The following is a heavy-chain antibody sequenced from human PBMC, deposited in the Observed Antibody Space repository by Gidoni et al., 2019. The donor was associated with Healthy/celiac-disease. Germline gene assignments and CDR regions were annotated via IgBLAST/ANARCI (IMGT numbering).Heavy chain of an antibody. CDR1: GGSFSGYY. V-gene: IGHV4-34*01. CDR2: INHSGST. CDR3: ARVRRLTVTTWYFDL. D-gene: IGHD4-17*01. Sequence: QVQLQQWGAGLLKPSETLSLTCAVYGGSFSGYYWRWIRQPPGKGLEWIGEINHSGSTNYNPSLKSRVTISVDTSKNQFSLKLSSVTAADTAVYYCARVRRLTVTTWYFDLWGRGTLVTVSS. J-gene: IGHJ2*01.